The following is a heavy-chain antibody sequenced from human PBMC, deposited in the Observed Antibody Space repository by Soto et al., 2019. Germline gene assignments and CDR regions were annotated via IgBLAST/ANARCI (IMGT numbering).Heavy chain of an antibody. D-gene: IGHD2-2*01. CDR3: ATALGCRSTSCTLDY. V-gene: IGHV1-69*01. J-gene: IGHJ4*02. CDR1: GGTFGSYA. CDR2: IIPVSGAA. Sequence: QVQLVQSGAEVKKPGSSVKVSCKASGGTFGSYAFSWVRQAPGQGLEWMGGIIPVSGAAHYAQKFQGRVTMTADESTSTDYMERSSLSSQDTAVYYCATALGCRSTSCTLDYWGQGTRVIVSS.